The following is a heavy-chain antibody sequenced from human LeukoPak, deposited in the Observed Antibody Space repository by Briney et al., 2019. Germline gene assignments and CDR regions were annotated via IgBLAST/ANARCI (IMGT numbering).Heavy chain of an antibody. Sequence: PGGSLRLPCAASGFTFSSYAMSWVRQAPGRGLEWVSSISDGDGGVSTYYADSVKGRFTISRDNSKNTLYLQMNSLRAEDTAIYYCAKDPMTTVTTTAYWGQGTLVTVSS. CDR2: ISDGDGGVST. CDR3: AKDPMTTVTTTAY. V-gene: IGHV3-23*01. D-gene: IGHD4-17*01. CDR1: GFTFSSYA. J-gene: IGHJ4*02.